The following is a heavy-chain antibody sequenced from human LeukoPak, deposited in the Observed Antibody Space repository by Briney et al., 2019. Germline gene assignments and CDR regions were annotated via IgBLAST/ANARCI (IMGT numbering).Heavy chain of an antibody. CDR3: ARARSGYHYYYYGMDV. V-gene: IGHV1-8*01. CDR2: MNSNVGNT. J-gene: IGHJ6*02. Sequence: ASVKVSCKASGYTFTSYDINWVRQATGQGLEWMGWMNSNVGNTGYEQKFQGRVTMTRNTSMRTAYMELSSLTSEDTAVYYCARARSGYHYYYYGMDVWGQGTTVTVSS. CDR1: GYTFTSYD. D-gene: IGHD5-12*01.